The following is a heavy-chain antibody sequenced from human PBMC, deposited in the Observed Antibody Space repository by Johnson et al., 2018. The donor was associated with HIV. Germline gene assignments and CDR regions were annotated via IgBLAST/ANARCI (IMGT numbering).Heavy chain of an antibody. D-gene: IGHD2-15*01. Sequence: QVQLVESGGGVVQPGGSLRLSCAASGFTFSSYGMHWVRQAPGKGLVWVAFIRYDGSTKYYADSVKGRFTISRDNSKNTLYLQMNSLRGEDTAVYYCAKEGRGGAFDIWGQGTMVTVSS. V-gene: IGHV3-30*02. CDR1: GFTFSSYG. CDR3: AKEGRGGAFDI. J-gene: IGHJ3*02. CDR2: IRYDGSTK.